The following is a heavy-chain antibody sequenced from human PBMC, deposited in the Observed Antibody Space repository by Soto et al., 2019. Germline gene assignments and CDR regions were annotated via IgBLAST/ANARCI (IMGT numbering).Heavy chain of an antibody. CDR3: ARGMTPPGAPAWYYFDS. J-gene: IGHJ4*02. Sequence: PSETLSLTCTVSGASITGSFFWGWIRQPAGKGLEWIGRFSLSGTTNYNPSLRSRVTMSADVSKNQFSLRLTSVTAADTALYYCARGMTPPGAPAWYYFDSWGQGTLVTVSS. CDR1: GASITGSFF. V-gene: IGHV4-4*07. D-gene: IGHD2-8*02. CDR2: FSLSGTT.